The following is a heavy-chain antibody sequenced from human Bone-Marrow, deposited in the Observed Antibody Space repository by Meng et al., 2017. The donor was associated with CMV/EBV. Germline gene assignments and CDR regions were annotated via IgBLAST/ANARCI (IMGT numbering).Heavy chain of an antibody. D-gene: IGHD3-22*01. CDR1: GFTFSSYW. CDR3: ATIAVVVTTNL. CDR2: INSDGSST. Sequence: GESLKISCAASGFTFSSYWMHWVRQAPGKGLVWVSRINSDGSSTSYADSVKGRFTISRDNAKNTLYLQMNSLRAEDTAVYYCATIAVVVTTNLWGQGKLVNVSS. V-gene: IGHV3-74*01. J-gene: IGHJ5*02.